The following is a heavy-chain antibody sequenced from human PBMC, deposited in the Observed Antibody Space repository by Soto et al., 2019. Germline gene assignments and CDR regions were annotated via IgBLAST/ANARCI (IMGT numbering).Heavy chain of an antibody. CDR3: ARDHVGYCISTSCSTHPL. J-gene: IGHJ4*02. V-gene: IGHV3-21*01. CDR1: GFTFSSYS. Sequence: PGGSLRLSCAASGFTFSSYSMNWVRQAPGKGLEWVSSISSSSSYIYYADSVKGRFTISRDNAKNSPYLQMNSLRAEDTAVYYCARDHVGYCISTSCSTHPLWGQGTLVTVS. CDR2: ISSSSSYI. D-gene: IGHD2-2*02.